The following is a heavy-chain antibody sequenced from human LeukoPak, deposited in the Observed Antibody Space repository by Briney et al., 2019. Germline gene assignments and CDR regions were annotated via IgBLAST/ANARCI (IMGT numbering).Heavy chain of an antibody. CDR2: ISSSSSCI. Sequence: PGGSLRLSCAASGFTFSSYSMNWVRQAPGKGLEWVSSISSSSSCIYYADSVKGRFTISRDNAKNSLYLQMNSLRAEDTAVYYCARTNSSSYAFDIWGQGTMVTVSS. V-gene: IGHV3-21*01. D-gene: IGHD6-13*01. CDR1: GFTFSSYS. J-gene: IGHJ3*02. CDR3: ARTNSSSYAFDI.